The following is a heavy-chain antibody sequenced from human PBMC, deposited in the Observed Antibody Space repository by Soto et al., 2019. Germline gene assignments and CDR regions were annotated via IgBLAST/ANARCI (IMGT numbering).Heavy chain of an antibody. CDR3: ARGLHWNDGMDV. CDR2: INHSGST. CDR1: GGSFSDYY. D-gene: IGHD1-1*01. Sequence: SETLSLTCAVYGGSFSDYYWSWIRQPPGKGLEWIGEINHSGSTNYNPSHKSRVTISVDTSKNQFSLKLSSVTAADTAVYYCARGLHWNDGMDVWGQGTTVTVSS. V-gene: IGHV4-34*01. J-gene: IGHJ6*02.